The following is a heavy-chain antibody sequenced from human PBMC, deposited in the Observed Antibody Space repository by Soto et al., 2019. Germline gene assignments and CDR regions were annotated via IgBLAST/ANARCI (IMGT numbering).Heavy chain of an antibody. V-gene: IGHV3-15*07. Sequence: GGSLRLSCAASGFTFSNAWMNWVRQAPGKGLEWVGRIKSKTDGGTTDYAAPVKGRFTISRDDSKNTLYLQMNSLKTEDTAVYYCTTDPPVTPDYYYPGMDVWGQGTTVTVSS. CDR3: TTDPPVTPDYYYPGMDV. CDR2: IKSKTDGGTT. CDR1: GFTFSNAW. D-gene: IGHD4-17*01. J-gene: IGHJ6*02.